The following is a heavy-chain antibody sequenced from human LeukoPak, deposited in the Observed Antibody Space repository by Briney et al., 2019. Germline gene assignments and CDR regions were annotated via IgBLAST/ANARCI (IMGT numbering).Heavy chain of an antibody. CDR2: INHSGST. CDR1: GGSFSGYY. V-gene: IGHV4-34*01. D-gene: IGHD2-2*02. CDR3: ARGDCSSTSCYMGLDY. J-gene: IGHJ4*02. Sequence: KPSETLSLTCAVYGGSFSGYYWSWIRQPPGKGLEWIGEINHSGSTNYNPSLKSRVTISVDTSKNQFSLKLSSVTAADTAVYYCARGDCSSTSCYMGLDYWGQGTLVTVSS.